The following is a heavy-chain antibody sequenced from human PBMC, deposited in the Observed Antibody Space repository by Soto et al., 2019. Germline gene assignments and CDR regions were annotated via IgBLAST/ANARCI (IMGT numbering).Heavy chain of an antibody. CDR1: GYTLPKLS. CDR2: FWRAQGVL. D-gene: IGHD6-19*01. Sequence: QVQLLQSGAELKSPGASVRVSCKVSGYTLPKLSMHWVRQAPGKGLEWMGGFWRAQGVLLYAQKFQARVTLTEDTPKDTVFMELTSMRLDDTAIYYCATDRASVAGGFDLWGQGTAVTVSS. CDR3: ATDRASVAGGFDL. J-gene: IGHJ4*02. V-gene: IGHV1-24*01.